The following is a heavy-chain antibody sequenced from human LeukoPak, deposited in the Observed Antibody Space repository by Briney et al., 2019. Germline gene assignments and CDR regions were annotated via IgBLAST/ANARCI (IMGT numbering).Heavy chain of an antibody. V-gene: IGHV1-69*13. CDR2: IIPMFGTP. J-gene: IGHJ4*02. D-gene: IGHD2-21*01. CDR3: AFRSLVGELRDY. Sequence: SVKVSCKASGDNFSSYAFSWVRQAPGQGLEWMGRIIPMFGTPNYAQKFQGRVTITADESTSTAYMELSSLRSEDTAVYYCAFRSLVGELRDYWGQGTLVTVSS. CDR1: GDNFSSYA.